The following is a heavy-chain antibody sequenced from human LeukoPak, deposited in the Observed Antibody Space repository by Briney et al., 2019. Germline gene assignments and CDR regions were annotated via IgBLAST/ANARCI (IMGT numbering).Heavy chain of an antibody. CDR3: ARDLETVVTPGAY. D-gene: IGHD4-23*01. Sequence: GGSLRLSCAASGFTFSTNAMSWVRQAPGKGLEGVSAIGASAYGTYYADSVKGRFTISRDNSKDTLYLQMNSLRAEDTAVYYCARDLETVVTPGAYWGQGTLVTVSS. J-gene: IGHJ4*02. CDR1: GFTFSTNA. CDR2: IGASAYGT. V-gene: IGHV3-23*01.